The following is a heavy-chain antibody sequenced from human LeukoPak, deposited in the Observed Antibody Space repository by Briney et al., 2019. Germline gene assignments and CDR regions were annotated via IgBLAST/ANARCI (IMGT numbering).Heavy chain of an antibody. D-gene: IGHD3-22*01. Sequence: GGSLRLSCVASGFTFSSYSMNWVRQAPGKGLEWVSSISSSSSYIYYADSVKGRFTISRDNAKDSLYLQMNSLRAEDTAVYYCARVYDSSGYYYGFDYWGQGTLATVSS. CDR2: ISSSSSYI. J-gene: IGHJ4*02. CDR3: ARVYDSSGYYYGFDY. CDR1: GFTFSSYS. V-gene: IGHV3-21*01.